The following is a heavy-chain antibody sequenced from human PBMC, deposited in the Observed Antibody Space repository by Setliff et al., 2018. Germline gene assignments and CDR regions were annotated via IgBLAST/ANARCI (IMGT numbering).Heavy chain of an antibody. CDR1: GGSFSGYY. CDR2: INHSGST. Sequence: SETLSLTCAVYGGSFSGYYWSWIRQPPGKGLEWIGEINHSGSTNYNPSLKSRVTISVDTSKNQFSLTLSSATAADTAVYYCARLRGAFDYWGQGTLVTVSS. J-gene: IGHJ4*02. CDR3: ARLRGAFDY. V-gene: IGHV4-34*01. D-gene: IGHD3-16*01.